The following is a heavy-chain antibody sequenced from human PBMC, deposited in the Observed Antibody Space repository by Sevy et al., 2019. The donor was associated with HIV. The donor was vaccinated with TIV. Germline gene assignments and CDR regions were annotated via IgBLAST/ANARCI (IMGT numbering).Heavy chain of an antibody. CDR1: GGTFSSYA. J-gene: IGHJ6*02. V-gene: IGHV1-69*13. D-gene: IGHD3-10*01. CDR2: IIPIFGTA. Sequence: ASLKVSCKASGGTFSSYAISWVRQAPGQGLEWMGGIIPIFGTANYAQKFQGRVTITADESTSTAYMELSSLRSEDTAVYYCARGGYGSGSYYRMDVWGQGTTVTVSS. CDR3: ARGGYGSGSYYRMDV.